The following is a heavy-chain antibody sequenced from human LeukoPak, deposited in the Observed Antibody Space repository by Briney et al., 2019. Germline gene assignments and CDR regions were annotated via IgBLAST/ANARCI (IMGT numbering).Heavy chain of an antibody. CDR1: GGSFSSYV. D-gene: IGHD6-19*01. Sequence: SVKVSCKACGGSFSSYVISWVRQAPGHGVEGMGGISLIFCTANYAQKFQGRVPITADESTSTACMQLSSLRSEDRAVYFCASGISSGRSAYWGEGTLVTVSS. CDR3: ASGISSGRSAY. J-gene: IGHJ4*02. CDR2: ISLIFCTA. V-gene: IGHV1-69*13.